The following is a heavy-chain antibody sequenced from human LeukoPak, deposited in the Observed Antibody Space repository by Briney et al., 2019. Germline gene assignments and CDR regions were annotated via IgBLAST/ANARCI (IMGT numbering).Heavy chain of an antibody. V-gene: IGHV4-59*01. CDR1: GASISSYY. Sequence: SETLSLTCTVSGASISSYYWSWIRQPPGKGLEWLGYIYYSGSTNYNPSLKSRVTISVDTSKNQFSLKLSSVTAADTAVYYCARATYYDILTGYLFDYWGQGTLVTVSS. CDR2: IYYSGST. J-gene: IGHJ4*02. CDR3: ARATYYDILTGYLFDY. D-gene: IGHD3-9*01.